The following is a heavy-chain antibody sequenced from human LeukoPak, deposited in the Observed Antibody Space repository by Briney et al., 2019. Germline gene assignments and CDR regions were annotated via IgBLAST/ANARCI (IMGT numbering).Heavy chain of an antibody. CDR3: ARDGFSRYVDY. CDR1: GNSISNSHYY. CDR2: IYYTGTT. Sequence: SETLSLTCTVSGNSISNSHYYWGWIRQPPGKGLEWIGNIYYTGTTYYNPSLKSRFTISVDTSKKQFSLELSYVTAADTAVYYCARDGFSRYVDYWGRGTLVTVSS. D-gene: IGHD2-2*01. J-gene: IGHJ4*02. V-gene: IGHV4-39*07.